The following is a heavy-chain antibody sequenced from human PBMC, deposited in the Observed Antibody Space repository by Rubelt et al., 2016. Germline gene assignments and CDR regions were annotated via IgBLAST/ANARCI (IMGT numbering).Heavy chain of an antibody. CDR1: GFSLTTTEVG. Sequence: QITLKESGPTLVKPTQTLTLTCTFSGFSLTTTEVGVGWIRQPPGKALEWLAFIYWDDVERYNPSLRGRLTITKDTSRNQVVLTMTRLNPVDAATYYCADSRALTGNTCFTSWGQGTLVTVSS. J-gene: IGHJ5*02. D-gene: IGHD2-2*02. CDR2: IYWDDVE. CDR3: ADSRALTGNTCFTS. V-gene: IGHV2-5*02.